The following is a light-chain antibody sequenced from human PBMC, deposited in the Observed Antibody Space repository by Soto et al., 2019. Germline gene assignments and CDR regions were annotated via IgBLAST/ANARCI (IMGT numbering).Light chain of an antibody. Sequence: EIVMTQSPATLSVSPGGRATLSCRASQSISDTLAWSQQKPGQAPRLLIYSAYTRATGFPARFSGSGSGTDFTLTISSLQSEDFAVYYCQQYNNWPWTFGQGTKVEIK. V-gene: IGKV3-15*01. CDR3: QQYNNWPWT. J-gene: IGKJ1*01. CDR2: SAY. CDR1: QSISDT.